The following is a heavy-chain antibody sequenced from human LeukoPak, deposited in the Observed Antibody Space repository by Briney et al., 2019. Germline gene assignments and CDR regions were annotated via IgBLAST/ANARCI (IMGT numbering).Heavy chain of an antibody. CDR3: ARGVAAAPQQYYYYYMDV. CDR2: IYYSGST. Sequence: SETLSLTCTVSGGSISSGDYYWSWVRQPPGKGLEWIGYIYYSGSTYYNPSLKSRVTISVDTSKNQFSLKLSSVTAADTAVYYCARGVAAAPQQYYYYYMDVWGKGTTVTVSS. CDR1: GGSISSGDYY. J-gene: IGHJ6*03. D-gene: IGHD6-13*01. V-gene: IGHV4-30-4*08.